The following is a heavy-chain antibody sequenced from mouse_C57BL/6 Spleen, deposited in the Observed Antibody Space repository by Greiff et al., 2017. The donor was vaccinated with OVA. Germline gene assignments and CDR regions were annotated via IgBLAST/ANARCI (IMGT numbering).Heavy chain of an antibody. D-gene: IGHD2-2*01. CDR3: ARNGEKYGDDGYYAMDY. CDR1: GYSFTDYN. J-gene: IGHJ4*01. V-gene: IGHV1-39*01. CDR2: INPNYGTT. Sequence: VHVKQSGPELVKPGASVKISCKASGYSFTDYNMNWVKQSNGKSLEWIGVINPNYGTTSYNQKFKGKATLTVDQSSSQAYMQLNSLTSEDSAVYYCARNGEKYGDDGYYAMDYWGQGTSVTVSS.